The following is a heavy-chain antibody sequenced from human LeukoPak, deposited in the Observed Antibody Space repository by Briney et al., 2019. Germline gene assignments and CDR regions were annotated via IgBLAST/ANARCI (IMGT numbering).Heavy chain of an antibody. D-gene: IGHD3-22*01. J-gene: IGHJ4*02. Sequence: ASVKVSCKASGYTFTSYGISWVRQAPGQGLEWMGWISAYNGNTNYAQKLQGRVTMTTGTSTSTAYMELRSLRSDDTAVYYCAASGYYDSSGYYSFDYWGQGTLVTVSS. V-gene: IGHV1-18*01. CDR3: AASGYYDSSGYYSFDY. CDR2: ISAYNGNT. CDR1: GYTFTSYG.